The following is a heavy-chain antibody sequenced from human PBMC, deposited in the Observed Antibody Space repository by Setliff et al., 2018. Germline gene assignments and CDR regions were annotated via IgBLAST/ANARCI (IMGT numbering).Heavy chain of an antibody. CDR1: GFIFNNFW. V-gene: IGHV3-7*03. D-gene: IGHD2-8*01. CDR3: ARTDGTNLGYFDN. J-gene: IGHJ4*02. Sequence: GGSLRLSCSASGFIFNNFWMSWVRQAPGKGLEWVANINQRESAKLYVDSVKGRFPISRDNAENSLYLQMTSLRAEDKAVYYCARTDGTNLGYFDNWGQGTLVTVSS. CDR2: INQRESAK.